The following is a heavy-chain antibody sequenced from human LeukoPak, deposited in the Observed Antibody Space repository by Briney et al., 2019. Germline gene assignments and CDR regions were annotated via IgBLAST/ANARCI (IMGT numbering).Heavy chain of an antibody. J-gene: IGHJ4*02. Sequence: GGSLRLSCSASGFTFSDYDMNWIRQAPGKGLEWISAISGRSSHTYYGDSVKGRFSISRDNAKNLLYLQMNGLGAEDTAVYYCGRAFPPLRTSSAGNLWGQGTLVTVSS. D-gene: IGHD1-7*01. CDR1: GFTFSDYD. CDR2: ISGRSSHT. V-gene: IGHV3-21*06. CDR3: GRAFPPLRTSSAGNL.